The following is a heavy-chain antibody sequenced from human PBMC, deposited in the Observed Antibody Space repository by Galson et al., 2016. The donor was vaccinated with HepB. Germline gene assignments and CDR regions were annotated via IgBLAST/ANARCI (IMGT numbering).Heavy chain of an antibody. V-gene: IGHV3-21*06. D-gene: IGHD3-9*01. CDR1: GFNFNNYT. CDR2: ISRRSTYI. J-gene: IGHJ5*02. Sequence: SLRLSCAASGFNFNNYTMNWVRQAPGKRLEWISSISRRSTYIYYAESVQRRFTVSRDNTKNVVFLQMNDLRAEDTALYYCARASTDEGPGLRYYAWLSLASFDPWGQGTLVAVSS. CDR3: ARASTDEGPGLRYYAWLSLASFDP.